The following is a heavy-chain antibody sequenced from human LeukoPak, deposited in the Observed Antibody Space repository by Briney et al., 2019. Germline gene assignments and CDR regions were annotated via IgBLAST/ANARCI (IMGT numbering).Heavy chain of an antibody. D-gene: IGHD6-19*01. CDR3: ARVHQGLSRIAEAGIGY. V-gene: IGHV1-2*02. CDR2: INPNSGGT. Sequence: ASVKVSCKASGYTFTGYYMHWVRQAPGQGLEWMGWINPNSGGTNYAQKFQGRVTMTRDTSISTAYMELSRLRSDDTAVYYCARVHQGLSRIAEAGIGYWGQGTLVTVSS. J-gene: IGHJ4*02. CDR1: GYTFTGYY.